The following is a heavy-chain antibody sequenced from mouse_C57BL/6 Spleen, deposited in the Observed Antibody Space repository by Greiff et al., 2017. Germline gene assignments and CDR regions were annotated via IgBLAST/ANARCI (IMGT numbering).Heavy chain of an antibody. J-gene: IGHJ2*01. V-gene: IGHV1-26*01. Sequence: EVQLQQSGPELVKPGASVKISCKASGYTFTDYYMNWVKQSHGKSLEWIGDINPNNGGTSYNQKFKGKATLTVDKSSSTAYMELRSLTSEDSAVYYCARLGYYDYDDYVDYWGQGTTLTVSS. CDR3: ARLGYYDYDDYVDY. CDR1: GYTFTDYY. D-gene: IGHD2-4*01. CDR2: INPNNGGT.